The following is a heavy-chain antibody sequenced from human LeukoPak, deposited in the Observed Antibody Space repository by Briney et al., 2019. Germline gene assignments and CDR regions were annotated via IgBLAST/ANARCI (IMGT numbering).Heavy chain of an antibody. CDR1: GFTFSSYG. CDR2: ISSSTTV. V-gene: IGHV3-48*02. Sequence: PGGSLRLSCAASGFTFSSYGMSWVRQAPGKGLEWVSYISSSTTVFYADSVEGRFTISRDNAKNSLYLQMNSLRDEDTAVYYCARGLGGYGFGYWGQGTLVTVSS. J-gene: IGHJ4*02. D-gene: IGHD5-18*01. CDR3: ARGLGGYGFGY.